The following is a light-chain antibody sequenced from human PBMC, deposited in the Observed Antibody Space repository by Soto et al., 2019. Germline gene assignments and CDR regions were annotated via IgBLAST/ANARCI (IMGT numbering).Light chain of an antibody. V-gene: IGKV1-5*01. CDR2: DAS. CDR3: HQYKSYTPYT. Sequence: DIQMTQSPSALSAPLGDRVTITCRASHSIDTSLAWYQQRPGKAPNLLIFDASSLASGVPSRFSGGGSGTEFTLTIRNLQPDDSGTYYCHQYKSYTPYTIGQGTKVDIK. CDR1: HSIDTS. J-gene: IGKJ2*01.